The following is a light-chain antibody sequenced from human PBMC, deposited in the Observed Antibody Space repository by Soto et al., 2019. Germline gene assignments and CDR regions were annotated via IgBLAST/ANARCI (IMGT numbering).Light chain of an antibody. CDR2: DAS. Sequence: EIVLTQSPATLSLSPGERATLSCRASRSISNYLGWYQQKPGQPPRLLIYDASNRATDIPARFSGSGFGTDFTLTISSLEPEDLAVYYCQQRGYWYTFGQGTKLEIK. J-gene: IGKJ2*01. CDR3: QQRGYWYT. V-gene: IGKV3-11*01. CDR1: RSISNY.